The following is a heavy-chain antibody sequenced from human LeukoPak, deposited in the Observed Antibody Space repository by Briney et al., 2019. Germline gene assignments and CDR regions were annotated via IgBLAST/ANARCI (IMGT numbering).Heavy chain of an antibody. J-gene: IGHJ4*02. CDR1: GFSFSDYG. V-gene: IGHV3-30*19. Sequence: GGSLRLSCAASGFSFSDYGMHWVRQAPGEGLEWVAVISYDGSNKYYADSVKGRFTISRDNSKNTLYLQMNSLRAEDTAVYYCARVPYYYDSSGYYSDYWGQGTLVTVSS. D-gene: IGHD3-22*01. CDR3: ARVPYYYDSSGYYSDY. CDR2: ISYDGSNK.